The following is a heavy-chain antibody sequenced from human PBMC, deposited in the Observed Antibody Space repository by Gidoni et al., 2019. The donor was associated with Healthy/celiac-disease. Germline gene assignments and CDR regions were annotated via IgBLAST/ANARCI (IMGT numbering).Heavy chain of an antibody. V-gene: IGHV1-69*04. D-gene: IGHD4-17*01. CDR2: IIPILGIA. CDR3: ARLRGMTTVTQDWFDP. CDR1: GGTFSSYA. Sequence: QVQLVQSGAEVKKPGSSVKVSCKASGGTFSSYAISWVRQAPGQGLEWMGRIIPILGIANYAQKFQGRVTITADKSTSTAYMELSSLRSEDTAVYYCARLRGMTTVTQDWFDPWGQGTLVTVSS. J-gene: IGHJ5*02.